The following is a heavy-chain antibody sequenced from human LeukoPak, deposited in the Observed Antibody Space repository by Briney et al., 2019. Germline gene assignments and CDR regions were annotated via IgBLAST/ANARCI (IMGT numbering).Heavy chain of an antibody. D-gene: IGHD3-10*01. J-gene: IGHJ4*02. Sequence: PGGSLRLSCAASGFTFSSYSMNWVRQAPGKGLEWVSSISSSSSYIYYADSVKGRFTISRDNAKNSLYLQMNSLRAEDTAVYYCATPRYGPGSYVVGYWGQGTLVTVSS. CDR2: ISSSSSYI. CDR3: ATPRYGPGSYVVGY. V-gene: IGHV3-21*01. CDR1: GFTFSSYS.